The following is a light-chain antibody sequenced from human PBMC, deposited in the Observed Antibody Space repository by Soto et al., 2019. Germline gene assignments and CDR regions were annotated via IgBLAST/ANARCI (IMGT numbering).Light chain of an antibody. V-gene: IGKV3-20*01. Sequence: EIVLTQSPGTLSLSPGERATLSCRASQSVSSNYLAWYQHNPRQSPRLLIYDASSGATVIPDRFSGSGSGTDFTLTISRLEPEDFAVYYCQQYGSSPGITFGQGTRLEIK. CDR1: QSVSSNY. J-gene: IGKJ5*01. CDR3: QQYGSSPGIT. CDR2: DAS.